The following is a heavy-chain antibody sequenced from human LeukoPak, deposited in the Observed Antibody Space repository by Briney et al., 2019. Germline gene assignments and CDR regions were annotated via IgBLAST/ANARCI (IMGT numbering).Heavy chain of an antibody. CDR2: INANSGTR. CDR3: AKPISGGLAETADCFDP. CDR1: GFTFSSYS. J-gene: IGHJ5*01. D-gene: IGHD2-21*02. V-gene: IGHV3-23*01. Sequence: GGSLRLSCAASGFTFSSYSMNWVRQAPGKGLEWVSTINANSGTRPYAAPARGLCTIPRDNSNNTVYQQLITLRAETAADYYGAKPISGGLAETADCFDPWGQGTLVVVSS.